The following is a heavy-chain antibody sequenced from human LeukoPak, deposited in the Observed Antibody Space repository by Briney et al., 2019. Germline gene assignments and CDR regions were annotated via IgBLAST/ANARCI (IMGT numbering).Heavy chain of an antibody. D-gene: IGHD3-22*01. CDR3: AKYPPPTYYYDSSGYYGTTNWFDP. Sequence: ASVKVSCMASGYTFTGYYMHWVRQAPGQGLEWMGWINPNSGGTNYAQKFQGRVTMTRDTSISTAYMELSRLRSDDTAVYYCAKYPPPTYYYDSSGYYGTTNWFDPWGQGTLVTVSS. CDR1: GYTFTGYY. CDR2: INPNSGGT. J-gene: IGHJ5*02. V-gene: IGHV1-2*02.